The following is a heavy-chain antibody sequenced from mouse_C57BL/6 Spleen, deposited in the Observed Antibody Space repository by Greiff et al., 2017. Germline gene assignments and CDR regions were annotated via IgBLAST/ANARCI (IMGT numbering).Heavy chain of an antibody. Sequence: VQLQQPGAELVRPGSSVKLSCKASGYTFTSYWMHWVKQRPIQGLEWIGNIDPSDSETHYNQKFKDKATLTVDKSSSTAYMQLSSLTAENSAVYYCARGYYGRSPYYAMDYWGQGTSVTVSS. D-gene: IGHD1-1*01. V-gene: IGHV1-52*01. CDR1: GYTFTSYW. CDR2: IDPSDSET. J-gene: IGHJ4*01. CDR3: ARGYYGRSPYYAMDY.